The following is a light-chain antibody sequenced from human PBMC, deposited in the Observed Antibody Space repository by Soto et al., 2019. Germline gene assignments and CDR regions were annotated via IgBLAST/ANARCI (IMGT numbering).Light chain of an antibody. V-gene: IGLV1-40*01. J-gene: IGLJ2*01. Sequence: QSALTQPPSVSGAPGQRVTISCTGNSSNIGARYDVHWYRQVPGTAPKLLLYGTTNRPSGVPDRFSGSKSATSASLAITGLQADDEADYYCQSYDSSLSGVVFGGGTKLTVL. CDR2: GTT. CDR1: SSNIGARYD. CDR3: QSYDSSLSGVV.